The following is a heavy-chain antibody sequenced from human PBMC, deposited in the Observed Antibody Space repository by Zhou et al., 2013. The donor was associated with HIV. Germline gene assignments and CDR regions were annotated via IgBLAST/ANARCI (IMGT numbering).Heavy chain of an antibody. J-gene: IGHJ3*02. CDR1: GGTFSSYA. Sequence: QVQLVQSGAEVKKPGSSVKVSCKASGGTFSSYAISWVRQAPGQGLEWMGRIIPIFGTANYAQKFQGRVTITADESTSTAYMELSSLRSEDTAVYYCATMSSGYSGYGRDAFDIWGQGTMVTVSS. CDR3: ATMSSGYSGYGRDAFDI. CDR2: IIPIFGTA. V-gene: IGHV1-69*13. D-gene: IGHD5-12*01.